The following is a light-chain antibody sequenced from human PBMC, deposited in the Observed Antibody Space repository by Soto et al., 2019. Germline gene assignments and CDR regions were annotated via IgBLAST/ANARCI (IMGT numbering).Light chain of an antibody. Sequence: QSALTQPASVSGSPGQSITISCTGTSSDVGGHDYVSWYQQHPGKAPKLIIYEGVKRPSGVSDRFSGSTSGVTASLTISGLQAEDEAEYYCCSYVGATTYVFGSGTKLTVL. CDR1: SSDVGGHDY. CDR3: CSYVGATTYV. V-gene: IGLV2-23*01. CDR2: EGV. J-gene: IGLJ1*01.